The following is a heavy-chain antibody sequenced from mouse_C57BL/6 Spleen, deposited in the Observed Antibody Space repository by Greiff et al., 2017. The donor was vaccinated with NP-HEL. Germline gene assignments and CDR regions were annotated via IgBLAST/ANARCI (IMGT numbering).Heavy chain of an antibody. J-gene: IGHJ3*01. CDR2: ISDGGSYT. CDR1: GFTFSSYA. V-gene: IGHV5-4*01. D-gene: IGHD1-1*01. Sequence: EVHLVESGGGLVKPGGSLKLSCAASGFTFSSYAMSWVRQTPEKRLEWVATISDGGSYTYYPDNVKGRFTISRDNAKNNLYLQMSHLKSEDTAMYYCARDNPITTVVAPFAYWGQGTLVTVSA. CDR3: ARDNPITTVVAPFAY.